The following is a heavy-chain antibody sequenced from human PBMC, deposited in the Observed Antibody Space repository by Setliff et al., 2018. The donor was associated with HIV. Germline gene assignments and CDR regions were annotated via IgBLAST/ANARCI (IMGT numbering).Heavy chain of an antibody. D-gene: IGHD5-12*01. CDR2: IHTSGSP. CDR3: ARKHLANVFDY. V-gene: IGHV4-61*02. Sequence: PSETLSLTCTVSGGSISSGRYYRSWIRQPAGKGLEWIGRIHTSGSPTYNPSLKSRVTMSVDTSKNQFSLRLSSVTAADTAVYYCARKHLANVFDYWGQGTLVTVSS. CDR1: GGSISSGRYY. J-gene: IGHJ4*02.